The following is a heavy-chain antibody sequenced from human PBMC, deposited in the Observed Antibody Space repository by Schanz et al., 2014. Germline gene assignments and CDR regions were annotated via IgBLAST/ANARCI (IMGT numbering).Heavy chain of an antibody. D-gene: IGHD3-10*01. CDR1: GFTFSSYA. CDR3: ARLPVGYGSGIWDV. Sequence: VQLVESGGGVVQPGRSLRLSCAAYGFTFSSYAISWVRQAPGKGLEWVSALSGSGGSTYYADSVKGRFTISRDNAKNSLFLQMNSLRVEDTAVYYCARLPVGYGSGIWDVWGQGTSVTVSS. J-gene: IGHJ6*02. V-gene: IGHV3-23*04. CDR2: LSGSGGST.